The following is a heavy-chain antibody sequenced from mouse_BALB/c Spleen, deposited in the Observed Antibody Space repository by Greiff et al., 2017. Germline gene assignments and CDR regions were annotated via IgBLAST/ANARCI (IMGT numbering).Heavy chain of an antibody. D-gene: IGHD2-4*01. CDR2: IYPGNSDT. CDR1: GYTFTSYW. CDR3: ARSLYYDYDDGFAY. Sequence: EVQLQQSGTVLARPGASVKMSCKASGYTFTSYWMHWVKQRPGQGLEWIGAIYPGNSDTSYNQKFKGKAKLTAVTSTSTAYMELSSLTNEDSAVYYCARSLYYDYDDGFAYWGQGTLVTVSA. J-gene: IGHJ3*01. V-gene: IGHV1-5*01.